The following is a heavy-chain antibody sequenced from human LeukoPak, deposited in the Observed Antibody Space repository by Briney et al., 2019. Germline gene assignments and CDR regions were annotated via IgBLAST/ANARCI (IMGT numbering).Heavy chain of an antibody. V-gene: IGHV3-30-3*01. CDR2: ISYDGSNK. J-gene: IGHJ6*02. Sequence: GRSLRLSCAASGFTFSSYAMHWVRQAPGKGLEWVAVISYDGSNKYYADSVKGRFTISRDNAKNSLYLQMNSLRAEDTAVYYCARDAKDIVVVPAAMRVYYYYGMDVWGQGTTVTVSS. D-gene: IGHD2-2*01. CDR3: ARDAKDIVVVPAAMRVYYYYGMDV. CDR1: GFTFSSYA.